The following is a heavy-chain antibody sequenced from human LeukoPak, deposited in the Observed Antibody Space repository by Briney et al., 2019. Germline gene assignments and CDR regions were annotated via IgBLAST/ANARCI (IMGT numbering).Heavy chain of an antibody. J-gene: IGHJ3*02. Sequence: GRSLRLSCAASGFTFSSYGMHWVRQAPGKGLEWVAVIWYDGSNKYYADSVKGRFTISRDNSKNTLYLQMNSLRAEDTAVYYCATSRGYCSGGSCYAFDIWGQGTMVTVSS. CDR3: ATSRGYCSGGSCYAFDI. CDR1: GFTFSSYG. V-gene: IGHV3-30*19. D-gene: IGHD2-15*01. CDR2: IWYDGSNK.